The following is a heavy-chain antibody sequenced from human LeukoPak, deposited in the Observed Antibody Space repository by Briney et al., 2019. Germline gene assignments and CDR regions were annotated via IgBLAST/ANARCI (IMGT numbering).Heavy chain of an antibody. CDR1: GFTFSSYE. Sequence: GGSLRLSCAASGFTFSSYEMNWVRQAPGKGLEWVSYISSSGGNIYYADSVKGRFTISRDNAKNSLYLQMNSPRAEDTAVYYCARKNRDAFDIWGQGTMVTVSS. V-gene: IGHV3-48*03. D-gene: IGHD2/OR15-2a*01. CDR3: ARKNRDAFDI. CDR2: ISSSGGNI. J-gene: IGHJ3*02.